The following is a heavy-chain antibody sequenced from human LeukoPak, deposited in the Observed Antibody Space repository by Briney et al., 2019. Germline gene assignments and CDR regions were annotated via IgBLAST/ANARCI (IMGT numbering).Heavy chain of an antibody. CDR1: GYTFTGYY. D-gene: IGHD2-21*02. Sequence: AASVKVSCKASGYTFTGYYMHWVRQAPGQGLEWMGWMNPNSGNTGYAQKFQGRVTMTRDTSTSTVYMELSSLRSEDTAVYYCAREMDGGDQDYWGQGTLVTVSS. V-gene: IGHV1-8*02. J-gene: IGHJ4*02. CDR2: MNPNSGNT. CDR3: AREMDGGDQDY.